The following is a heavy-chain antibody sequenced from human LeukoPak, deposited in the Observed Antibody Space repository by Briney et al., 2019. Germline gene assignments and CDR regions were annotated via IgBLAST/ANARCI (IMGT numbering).Heavy chain of an antibody. Sequence: ASVKVSCKASGYTFTSYYMHWVRQAPGQGLEWMGIINPSGGSTSYAQKFQGRVTMTRGTSTSTAYMELSSLRSEDTAVYYCARGPYGGYIDYWGQGTLVTVSS. V-gene: IGHV1-46*01. D-gene: IGHD4/OR15-4a*01. CDR1: GYTFTSYY. CDR2: INPSGGST. CDR3: ARGPYGGYIDY. J-gene: IGHJ4*02.